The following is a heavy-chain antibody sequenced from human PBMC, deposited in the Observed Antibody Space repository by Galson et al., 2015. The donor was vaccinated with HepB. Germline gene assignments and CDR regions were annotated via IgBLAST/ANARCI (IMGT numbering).Heavy chain of an antibody. CDR2: ISYDGSNK. CDR1: GFTFSSYG. V-gene: IGHV3-30*18. Sequence: SLRLSCAASGFTFSSYGMHWVRQAPGTGLEWVAVISYDGSNKYYADSVKGRFTISRDNSKNTLYLQMNSLRAEDTAVYYCAKDMYYDFWSGIYYYYGMDVWGQGTTVTVSS. J-gene: IGHJ6*02. D-gene: IGHD3-3*01. CDR3: AKDMYYDFWSGIYYYYGMDV.